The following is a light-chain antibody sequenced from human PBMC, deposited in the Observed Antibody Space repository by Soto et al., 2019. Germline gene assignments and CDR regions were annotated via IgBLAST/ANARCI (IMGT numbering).Light chain of an antibody. Sequence: DIQMPQSPSSLSASVGDRVTITCRASQSISSYLNWYQQKPGKAPKLLIYAASSLQSGVPSRFSGSGSGTDCTLTISSLQPEDFATYYCQQSYSTGFTFGPGTKVDIK. CDR3: QQSYSTGFT. J-gene: IGKJ3*01. CDR2: AAS. V-gene: IGKV1-39*01. CDR1: QSISSY.